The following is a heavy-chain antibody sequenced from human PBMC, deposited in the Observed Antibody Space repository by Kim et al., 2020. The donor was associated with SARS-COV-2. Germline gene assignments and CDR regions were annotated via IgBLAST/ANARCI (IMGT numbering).Heavy chain of an antibody. Sequence: SETLSLTCTVSGYSISSGYFWGWIRQPPGKGLEWIACIYHTGSTSYNPSLKSRVTISLDTSTNQFSLQLTSVTAADTAVYYCAREGSVYDILTGYSDSWGQGTLVTVSS. CDR2: IYHTGST. V-gene: IGHV4-38-2*02. CDR1: GYSISSGYF. CDR3: AREGSVYDILTGYSDS. D-gene: IGHD3-9*01. J-gene: IGHJ4*02.